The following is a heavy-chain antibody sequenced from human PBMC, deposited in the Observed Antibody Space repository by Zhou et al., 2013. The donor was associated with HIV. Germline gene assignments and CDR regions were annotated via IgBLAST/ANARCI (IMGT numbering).Heavy chain of an antibody. D-gene: IGHD2-21*01. CDR1: GYTFTDYF. V-gene: IGHV1-46*01. CDR3: ARSYRGQHPDY. Sequence: QVQLVQSGAELKEPGASMKVSCKTSGYTFTDYFIHWVRQAPGQGLQWMGCINPVSVTTTYAETFQGRVTITRDTSTSTVFLEMSRLTSEDTAVFYCARSYRGQHPDYWGQGSLVTVSS. J-gene: IGHJ4*02. CDR2: INPVSVTT.